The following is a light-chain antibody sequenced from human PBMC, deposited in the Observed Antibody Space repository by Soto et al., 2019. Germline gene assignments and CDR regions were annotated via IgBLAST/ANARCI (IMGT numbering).Light chain of an antibody. J-gene: IGKJ1*01. CDR3: QQYNTYWT. Sequence: IQLTQSPSSLSAPVGDRATITCRASESISSWLAWYQQKPGKDPKILIYKESTLERGVQSRFRGSGSGTEFTLTISRLQPDDFATYFCQQYNTYWTLGKGNKLDIK. CDR2: KES. CDR1: ESISSW. V-gene: IGKV1-5*03.